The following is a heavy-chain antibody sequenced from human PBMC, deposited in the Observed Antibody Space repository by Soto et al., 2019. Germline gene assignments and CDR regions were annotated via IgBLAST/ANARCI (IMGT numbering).Heavy chain of an antibody. CDR3: ASKYWRRTSCYSAHDAFEI. J-gene: IGHJ3*02. V-gene: IGHV5-51*01. CDR1: GYSFTSYW. D-gene: IGHD2-2*01. CDR2: IYPGDSDT. Sequence: GESLKISCKGSGYSFTSYWIGWVRQMPGKGLEWMGIIYPGDSDTRYSPSFQGQVTISADKSISTAYLQWSSLKASDTAMYYCASKYWRRTSCYSAHDAFEIWGQGTMVNV.